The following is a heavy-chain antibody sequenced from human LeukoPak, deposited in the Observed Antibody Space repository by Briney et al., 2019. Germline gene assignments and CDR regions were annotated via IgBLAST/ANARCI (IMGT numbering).Heavy chain of an antibody. V-gene: IGHV1-2*06. CDR2: INPNSGTT. J-gene: IGHJ4*02. CDR1: GYTFTGYY. CDR3: ARGLYDSSGYYAY. D-gene: IGHD3-22*01. Sequence: ASVKVSCKASGYTFTGYYMHWVRQAPGQGLEWMGRINPNSGTTNYAQKFQGRVTMTRDTSISTAYMELSRLRSDDTAVYYCARGLYDSSGYYAYWGQGTLVTVSS.